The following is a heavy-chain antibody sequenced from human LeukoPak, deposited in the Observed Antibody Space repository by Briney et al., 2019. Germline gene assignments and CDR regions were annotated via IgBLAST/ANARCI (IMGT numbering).Heavy chain of an antibody. CDR3: AKDHAYYGSGSYYPPNYYYYGMDV. D-gene: IGHD3-10*01. CDR2: ISYDGSNK. Sequence: GGSLRLSCAASGFTFSSYGMHWVRQAPGKGLEWVAVISYDGSNKYYADSVKGRFTISRDNSKNTLYLQMNSLRAEDTAVYYCAKDHAYYGSGSYYPPNYYYYGMDVWGQGTTVTVSS. J-gene: IGHJ6*02. V-gene: IGHV3-30*18. CDR1: GFTFSSYG.